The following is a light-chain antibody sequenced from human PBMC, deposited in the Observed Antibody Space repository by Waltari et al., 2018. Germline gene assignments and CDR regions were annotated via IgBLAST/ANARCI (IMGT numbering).Light chain of an antibody. CDR1: QSLLHNDGETF. CDR2: EVS. Sequence: DIVMTQTPLSLSVTPGQPASISCKSSQSLLHNDGETFLCWYLKKQGQPPQLLIYEVSSRFSGVPDRFSGSGSETDFTLKISRVEPEDVGVYYCMQSLQRPLSFGGGTKVDI. J-gene: IGKJ4*01. V-gene: IGKV2D-29*01. CDR3: MQSLQRPLS.